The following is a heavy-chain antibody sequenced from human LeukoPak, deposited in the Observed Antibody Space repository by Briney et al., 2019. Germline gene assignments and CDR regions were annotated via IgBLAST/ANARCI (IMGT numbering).Heavy chain of an antibody. J-gene: IGHJ4*02. CDR3: ARSLQNYDFWSGYYTEHFDY. CDR1: GGTFSSYA. Sequence: SVKVSCKASGGTFSSYAISWVRQAPGQGLEWMGGIIPIFGTANYAQKFQGRVTITVDESTSTAYMELSSLRSEDTAVYYCARSLQNYDFWSGYYTEHFDYWGQGTLVTVSS. CDR2: IIPIFGTA. D-gene: IGHD3-3*01. V-gene: IGHV1-69*13.